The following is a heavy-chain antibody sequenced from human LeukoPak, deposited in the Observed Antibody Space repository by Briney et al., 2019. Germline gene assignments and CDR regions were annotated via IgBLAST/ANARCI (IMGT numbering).Heavy chain of an antibody. J-gene: IGHJ3*02. V-gene: IGHV3-48*01. D-gene: IGHD5-18*01. CDR1: GFTFSSYG. CDR3: ARVYRRAFDI. Sequence: SGGSLRLSCAASGFTFSSYGMTWVRQAPGKGLEWVSYISSSSSTIYYADSVKGRFTISRDNAKNSLYLQMNSLRAEDTAVYYCARVYRRAFDIWGQGTMVTVSS. CDR2: ISSSSSTI.